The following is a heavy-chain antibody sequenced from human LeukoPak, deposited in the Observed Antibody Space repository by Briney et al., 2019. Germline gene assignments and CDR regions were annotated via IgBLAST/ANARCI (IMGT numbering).Heavy chain of an antibody. CDR1: GGSISSSSYY. V-gene: IGHV4-39*07. J-gene: IGHJ5*02. CDR2: IYYSGST. CDR3: AREGGAAAGSWFDP. D-gene: IGHD6-13*01. Sequence: SETLSLTCTVSGGSISSSSYYWGWIRQPPGKGLEWIGSIYYSGSTYYNPSLKSRVTISVDTSKNQFSLKLSSVTAADTAVYYCAREGGAAAGSWFDPWGQGTLVTVSS.